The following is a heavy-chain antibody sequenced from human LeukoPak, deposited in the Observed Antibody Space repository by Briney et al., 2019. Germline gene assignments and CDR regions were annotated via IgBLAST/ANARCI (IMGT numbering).Heavy chain of an antibody. J-gene: IGHJ4*02. CDR2: INPNSGGT. CDR1: GYTFTGYY. D-gene: IGHD3-3*01. Sequence: GASVKVSCKASGYTFTGYYMHWVRQAPGQGLEWMGWINPNSGGTNYAQKFQGRVTMTRDTSISTAYMELSRLRSDDTAVYYCARDFRKSTIFGVVIPFDYWGQGTLVTVSS. V-gene: IGHV1-2*02. CDR3: ARDFRKSTIFGVVIPFDY.